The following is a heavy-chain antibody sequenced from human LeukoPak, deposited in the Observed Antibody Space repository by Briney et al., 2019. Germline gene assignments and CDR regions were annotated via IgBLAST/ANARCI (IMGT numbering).Heavy chain of an antibody. D-gene: IGHD1-1*01. CDR1: GXTFSSYG. Sequence: GGSLRLSCAASGXTFSSYGMHWVRQAPGKGLEWVAVISYDGSNKYYADSVKGRFTVSRDNSKSTLYLQVNSLRAEDTAVYYCARDPDGMSVWGLGTTVTVSS. J-gene: IGHJ6*02. CDR3: ARDPDGMSV. V-gene: IGHV3-30*03. CDR2: ISYDGSNK.